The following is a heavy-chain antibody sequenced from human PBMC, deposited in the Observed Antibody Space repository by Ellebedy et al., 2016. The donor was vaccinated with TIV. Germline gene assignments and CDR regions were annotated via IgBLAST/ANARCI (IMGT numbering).Heavy chain of an antibody. CDR3: GRAIGSGSCY. V-gene: IGHV3-7*01. D-gene: IGHD3-10*01. J-gene: IGHJ4*02. CDR2: IKQGGSEK. Sequence: GGSLRLSCAASGFSLSSYWMHWVRQAPGKGLEWVANIKQGGSEKYYVDSVKGRFTISRDNAKNSLYLQMNSLRAEDTAVYFCGRAIGSGSCYWGQGTLVTVSS. CDR1: GFSLSSYW.